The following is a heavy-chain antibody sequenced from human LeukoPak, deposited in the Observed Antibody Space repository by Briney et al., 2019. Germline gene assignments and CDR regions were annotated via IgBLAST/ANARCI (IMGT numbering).Heavy chain of an antibody. Sequence: GGSLRLSCAASGFTVSSNYMSWVRQAPGKGLEWVSTIYSGGSTYYADSVKGRFTISRDNSKNTLYLQMNSLRGEDAAVYYCARNGYTSGWYRNWGQGTLVTVSS. CDR2: IYSGGST. CDR1: GFTVSSNY. D-gene: IGHD6-19*01. J-gene: IGHJ4*02. CDR3: ARNGYTSGWYRN. V-gene: IGHV3-53*01.